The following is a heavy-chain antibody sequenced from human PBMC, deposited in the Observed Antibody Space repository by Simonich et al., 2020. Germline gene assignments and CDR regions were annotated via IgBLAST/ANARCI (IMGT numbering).Heavy chain of an antibody. D-gene: IGHD6-19*01. CDR1: GFTFSSYS. Sequence: EVQLVESGGGLVKPGGSLRLSCAASGFTFSSYSMNWVRQAPGKGLEWVSSISSSSSYIYYADYVQGRFTTSRDNAKNSLYRQMNSLRAEDTAVYYCARWIAVAGTGAYGMDVWGQGTTVTVSS. CDR3: ARWIAVAGTGAYGMDV. V-gene: IGHV3-21*01. CDR2: ISSSSSYI. J-gene: IGHJ6*02.